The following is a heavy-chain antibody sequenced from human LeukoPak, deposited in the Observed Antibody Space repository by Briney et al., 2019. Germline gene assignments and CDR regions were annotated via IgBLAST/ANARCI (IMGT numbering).Heavy chain of an antibody. J-gene: IGHJ5*02. CDR1: GYTFTSYD. CDR3: ASNNWPYVNWFDP. Sequence: ASVKVSCKASGYTFTSYDINWVRQATGQGLEWMGWMNPNSGNTGYAQKFQGRVTMTRNTSISTAYMELNSLKSEDTALYYCASNNWPYVNWFDPWGQGTLVIVSS. CDR2: MNPNSGNT. V-gene: IGHV1-8*01. D-gene: IGHD1-20*01.